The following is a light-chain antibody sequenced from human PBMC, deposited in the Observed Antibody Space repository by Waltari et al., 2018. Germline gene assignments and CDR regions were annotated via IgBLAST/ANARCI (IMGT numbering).Light chain of an antibody. J-gene: IGKJ1*01. CDR1: EDIYKY. V-gene: IGKV1-17*03. Sequence: WRASEDIYKYLAWFQQKPGTVPKRLIYGASTLQSGVPSRFTGSRSGTEFNLTISSLQPEDFATYYCLQHNTYPCTFGQGTKVELK. CDR3: LQHNTYPCT. CDR2: GAS.